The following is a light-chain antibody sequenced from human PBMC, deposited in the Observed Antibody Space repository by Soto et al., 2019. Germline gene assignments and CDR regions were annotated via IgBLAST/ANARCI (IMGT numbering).Light chain of an antibody. CDR2: GAS. V-gene: IGKV3-20*01. CDR1: QSVTTR. J-gene: IGKJ5*01. CDR3: QQYGGSPTT. Sequence: EIVLTQSPGTLSLSPGERATLSCRASQSVTTRLAWYQHKPGQAPTLLMSGASNRASGVPVRFSGSGSGTDFTLTITRLEPEDFALYYCQQYGGSPTTFGLGTRLEIK.